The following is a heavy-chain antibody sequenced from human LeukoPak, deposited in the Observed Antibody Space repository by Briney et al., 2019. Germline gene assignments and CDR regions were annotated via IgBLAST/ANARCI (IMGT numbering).Heavy chain of an antibody. CDR2: ISDSGVAT. J-gene: IGHJ6*02. Sequence: GGSLRLSCAASGFTFSGYAINWVRRAPGEGLGWVSGISDSGVATYYADSVKGRFTVSRDNSKNRPYLQMNSRRAGDTAVYYCAKAEWSGEPHGMAVWGLGTTVTVSS. D-gene: IGHD3-10*01. CDR1: GFTFSGYA. V-gene: IGHV3-23*01. CDR3: AKAEWSGEPHGMAV.